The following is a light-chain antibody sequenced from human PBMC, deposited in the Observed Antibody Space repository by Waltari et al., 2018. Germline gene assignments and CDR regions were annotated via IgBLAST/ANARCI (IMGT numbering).Light chain of an antibody. J-gene: IGKJ5*01. Sequence: EIVMTQSPATLSVSPGASANLSCRASQSLRNNLAWYQQKLGQAPRLLIYDAFTRGTGVPARFSGSGSGTEFTLTISSLQSEDFAVYYCQLYNNWPPGITFGQGTRLETK. CDR3: QLYNNWPPGIT. V-gene: IGKV3-15*01. CDR1: QSLRNN. CDR2: DAF.